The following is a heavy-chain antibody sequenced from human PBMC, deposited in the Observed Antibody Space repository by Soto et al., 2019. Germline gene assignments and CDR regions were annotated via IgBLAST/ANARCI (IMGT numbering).Heavy chain of an antibody. CDR1: GFTFSSYG. CDR3: ARGGLQGVYYGMDV. Sequence: QVQLVESGGGVVQPGRSLRLSCAASGFTFSSYGMHWVRQAPGKGLEWVAIIWYDGSNQYYADSVKGRFTISRDNSKNTLYLQVNSLRAEDTAVYYCARGGLQGVYYGMDVWGQGTTVTVSS. J-gene: IGHJ6*02. D-gene: IGHD4-4*01. CDR2: IWYDGSNQ. V-gene: IGHV3-33*01.